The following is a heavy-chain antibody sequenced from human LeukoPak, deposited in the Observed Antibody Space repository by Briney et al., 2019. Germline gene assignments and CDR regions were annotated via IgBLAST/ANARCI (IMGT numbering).Heavy chain of an antibody. D-gene: IGHD6-6*01. CDR1: GFTFSSYA. CDR3: ARGSRIAARPTIWFDS. J-gene: IGHJ5*01. CDR2: SGHSDGTT. V-gene: IGHV3-23*01. Sequence: GGSLRLSCAASGFTFSSYAMNWVRQAPGKGLEWVSSGHSDGTTYYADSVKGRFTISRDNSKNTLSLQMNSLRAEDTAVYYCARGSRIAARPTIWFDSWGQGTLVTVSS.